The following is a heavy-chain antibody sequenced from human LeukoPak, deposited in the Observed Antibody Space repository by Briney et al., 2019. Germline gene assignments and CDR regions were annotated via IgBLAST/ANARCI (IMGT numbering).Heavy chain of an antibody. D-gene: IGHD4-17*01. Sequence: GRSLTLSCAASGFTFNSYAMHWVRQAPGKGLEWVAVISYDGSNKFYADSVKGRFTFSRDNSKNTLYLQMNSLRAEETAVYYCARGTVTSRTWYFDLWGRGTLVTVSS. CDR3: ARGTVTSRTWYFDL. CDR1: GFTFNSYA. J-gene: IGHJ2*01. CDR2: ISYDGSNK. V-gene: IGHV3-30*04.